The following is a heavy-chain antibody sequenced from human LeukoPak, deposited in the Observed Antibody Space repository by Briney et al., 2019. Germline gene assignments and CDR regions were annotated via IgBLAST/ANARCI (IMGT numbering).Heavy chain of an antibody. Sequence: SETLSLTCAVYGGSFSGYYWSWIRQPPGKGLEWIEEINHSGSTNYNPSLKSRVTISVDTSKNQFSLKLSSVTAADTAVYYCARVVGPYYYGSGSYFSYWGQGTLVTVSS. J-gene: IGHJ4*02. CDR1: GGSFSGYY. D-gene: IGHD3-10*01. CDR2: INHSGST. V-gene: IGHV4-34*01. CDR3: ARVVGPYYYGSGSYFSY.